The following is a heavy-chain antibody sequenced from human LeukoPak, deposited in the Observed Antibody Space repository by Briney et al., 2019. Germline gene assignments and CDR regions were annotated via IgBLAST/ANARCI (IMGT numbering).Heavy chain of an antibody. V-gene: IGHV1-18*01. CDR1: GYTFSSYG. J-gene: IGHJ5*02. CDR3: ARHRYYYDSSGYYYQP. Sequence: ASVKVSCKASGYTFSSYGITWVRQAPGQGLEWMGWISTYNGKTSNAQNLQGRVTMTTDTSTSTAYMEVRSLRSDDTAVYYCARHRYYYDSSGYYYQPWGQGTLVTVSS. CDR2: ISTYNGKT. D-gene: IGHD3-22*01.